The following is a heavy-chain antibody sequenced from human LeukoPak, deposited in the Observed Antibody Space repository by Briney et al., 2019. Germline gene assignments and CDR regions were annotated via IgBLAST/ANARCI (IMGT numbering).Heavy chain of an antibody. D-gene: IGHD3-22*01. CDR1: GGSISSGGYY. J-gene: IGHJ3*02. CDR3: ARVPIVVVITRGDNAFDI. Sequence: PSQTLSLTCAVSGGSISSGGYYWSWIRQHPGKGLEWIGYIYYSGSTYYNPSLKSRVTISVDTSKNQFSLKLSSVTAADTAVYYCARVPIVVVITRGDNAFDIWGQGTMVTVSS. CDR2: IYYSGST. V-gene: IGHV4-31*11.